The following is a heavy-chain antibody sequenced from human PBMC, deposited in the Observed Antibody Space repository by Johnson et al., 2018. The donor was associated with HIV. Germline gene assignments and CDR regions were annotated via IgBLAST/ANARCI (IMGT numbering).Heavy chain of an antibody. J-gene: IGHJ3*02. V-gene: IGHV3-66*01. Sequence: VQLVESGGGLAKPGGSLRLSCAASGFTFSDYYMSWIRQAPGKGLEWVSVMYSGGSTYYADSVKGRFTISRDISKNTLYLQMNSLRVEDTAFYYCTFVSGSYRSGAFDIWGRGTMVTVSS. CDR3: TFVSGSYRSGAFDI. D-gene: IGHD1-26*01. CDR2: MYSGGST. CDR1: GFTFSDYY.